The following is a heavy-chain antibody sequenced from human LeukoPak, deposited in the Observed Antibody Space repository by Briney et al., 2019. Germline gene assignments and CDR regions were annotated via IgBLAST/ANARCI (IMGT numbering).Heavy chain of an antibody. CDR1: GGSFSGYY. Sequence: PSETLSLTCAVYGGSFSGYYWSWIRQPPGKGLEWIGEINHSGSTNCNPSLKSRVTISVDTSKNQFSLKLSSVTAADTAVYYCARGLGPDYYYGMDVWGQGTTVTVSS. V-gene: IGHV4-34*01. J-gene: IGHJ6*02. CDR2: INHSGST. CDR3: ARGLGPDYYYGMDV.